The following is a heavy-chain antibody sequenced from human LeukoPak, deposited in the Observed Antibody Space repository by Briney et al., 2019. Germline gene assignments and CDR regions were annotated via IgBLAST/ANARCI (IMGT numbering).Heavy chain of an antibody. CDR2: ISSTSSYI. CDR3: ARNNGMDV. Sequence: GGSLRLSCAASGFTFSNYNFYWVRQAPGKGLEWVSSISSTSSYICYADSMKGRFTISRDNAKNSLYLQMYSLRAEDTALYHCARNNGMDVWGQGTTVIVSS. CDR1: GFTFSNYN. V-gene: IGHV3-21*04. J-gene: IGHJ6*02.